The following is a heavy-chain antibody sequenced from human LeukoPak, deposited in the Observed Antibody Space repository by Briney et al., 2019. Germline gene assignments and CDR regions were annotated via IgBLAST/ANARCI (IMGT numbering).Heavy chain of an antibody. CDR3: TTVVLLWFGELLSVDY. J-gene: IGHJ4*02. V-gene: IGHV3-15*01. D-gene: IGHD3-10*01. CDR2: IKSKTDGGTT. Sequence: GGSLRLSCAASGFTFSNAWMSWVRQTPGKGLKWVGRIKSKTDGGTTDYAAPVKGRFTISRDDSKNTLYLQMNSLKTEDTAVYYCTTVVLLWFGELLSVDYWGQGTLVTVSS. CDR1: GFTFSNAW.